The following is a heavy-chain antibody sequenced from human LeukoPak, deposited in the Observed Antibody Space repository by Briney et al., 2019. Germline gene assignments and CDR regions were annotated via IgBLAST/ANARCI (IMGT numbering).Heavy chain of an antibody. CDR2: IIPILGIA. CDR1: GGTFSSYA. D-gene: IGHD3-16*01. J-gene: IGHJ3*02. V-gene: IGHV1-69*04. CDR3: AREEEGGAFDI. Sequence: SVKVSCKASGGTFSSYAISWVRQAPGQGLEWMGRIIPILGIANYAQKFQGRVTITTDESTSTAYMELSSLRSEDTAVYYCAREEEGGAFDIWGQGTMVTVSS.